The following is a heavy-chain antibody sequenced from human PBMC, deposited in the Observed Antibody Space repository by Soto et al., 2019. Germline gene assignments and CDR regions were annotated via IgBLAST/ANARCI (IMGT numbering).Heavy chain of an antibody. CDR2: IDPSDSYN. Sequence: ISRKGSCESFTNYWIGWVRKRPGKGLEWMGRIDPSDSYNNYSPSFQRHVTISADKSISTAYLQWSSLKASDTAMYYCARVGYCSSTSCYKSWGQGTLVTVSS. CDR1: CESFTNYW. J-gene: IGHJ5*02. D-gene: IGHD2-2*02. CDR3: ARVGYCSSTSCYKS. V-gene: IGHV5-10-1*01.